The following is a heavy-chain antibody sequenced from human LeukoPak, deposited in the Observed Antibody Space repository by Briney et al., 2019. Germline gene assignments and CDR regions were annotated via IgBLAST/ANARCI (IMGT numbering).Heavy chain of an antibody. CDR2: ISGSGDST. CDR1: GFTFSSYA. V-gene: IGHV3-23*01. CDR3: ARESILTGYYAYYYYYMDV. J-gene: IGHJ6*03. Sequence: GGSLRLSCAASGFTFSSYAMSWVRQAPGKGLEWVSAISGSGDSTNYADSVKGRFTVSRDNAKNSLYLQMNSLRAEDTAVYYCARESILTGYYAYYYYYMDVWGKGTTVTVSS. D-gene: IGHD3-9*01.